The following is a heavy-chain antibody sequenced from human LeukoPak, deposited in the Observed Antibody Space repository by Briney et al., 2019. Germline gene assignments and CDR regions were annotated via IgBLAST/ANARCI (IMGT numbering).Heavy chain of an antibody. Sequence: PGGSLRLSCAASGFTFSSYAMSWVRQAPGKGLEWVSAISGSGGSTYYADSVRGRFTISRDNSKNTLYLQMNSLRAEDTAVYYCAKDQKQWLVQDAFDIWGQGTMVTVSS. CDR3: AKDQKQWLVQDAFDI. J-gene: IGHJ3*02. V-gene: IGHV3-23*01. D-gene: IGHD6-19*01. CDR1: GFTFSSYA. CDR2: ISGSGGST.